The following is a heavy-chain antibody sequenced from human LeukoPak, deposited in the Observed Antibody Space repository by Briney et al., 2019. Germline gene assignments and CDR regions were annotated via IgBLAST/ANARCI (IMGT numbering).Heavy chain of an antibody. V-gene: IGHV1-18*01. CDR3: ARAPLGSYSSSSTTNDY. Sequence: ASVKVSCKASGYTFTSYGIGWVRQAPGQGLEWMGWISAYNGNTNYAQKLQGRVTMTTDTSTSTAYMELRSLRSDDTAVYYCARAPLGSYSSSSTTNDYWGQGTLVTVSS. CDR2: ISAYNGNT. D-gene: IGHD6-19*01. CDR1: GYTFTSYG. J-gene: IGHJ4*02.